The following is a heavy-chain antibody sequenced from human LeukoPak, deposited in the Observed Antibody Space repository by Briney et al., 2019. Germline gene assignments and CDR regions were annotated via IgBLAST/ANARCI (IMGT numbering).Heavy chain of an antibody. J-gene: IGHJ4*02. CDR2: INSGST. CDR1: AGSFSGYY. Sequence: PSETLSLTCAVYAGSFSGYYWSWIRQPPGKGLEWIGEINSGSTNYNPSLKSRVTISVDTSKNQFSLKLSSVTAADTAVYYCARGHRGVGATVLGYWGQGTLVTVSS. D-gene: IGHD1-26*01. V-gene: IGHV4-34*01. CDR3: ARGHRGVGATVLGY.